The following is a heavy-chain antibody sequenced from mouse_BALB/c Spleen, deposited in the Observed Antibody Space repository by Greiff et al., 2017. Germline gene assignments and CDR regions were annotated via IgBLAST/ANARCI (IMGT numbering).Heavy chain of an antibody. D-gene: IGHD1-2*01. CDR3: ARNHYYGTYYFDY. V-gene: IGHV2-2*02. J-gene: IGHJ2*01. CDR1: GFSLTSYG. Sequence: QVQLKESGPGLVQPSQSLSITCTVSGFSLTSYGVHWVRQSPGKGLEWLGVIWSGGSTDYNAAFISRLSISKDNSKSQVFFKMNSLQANDTAIYYCARNHYYGTYYFDYWGQGTTLTVSS. CDR2: IWSGGST.